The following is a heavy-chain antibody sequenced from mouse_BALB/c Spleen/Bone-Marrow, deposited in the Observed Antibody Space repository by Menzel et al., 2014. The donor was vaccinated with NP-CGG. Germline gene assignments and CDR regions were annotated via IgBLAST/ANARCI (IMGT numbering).Heavy chain of an antibody. V-gene: IGHV1-74*01. D-gene: IGHD2-3*01. CDR2: IDPSDSET. Sequence: VQRVESGAELVKPGAPVKLSCKASGHTFTSYWMNWVKQRPGRGLEWIGRIDPSDSETHYNQKFKDKATLTVDKSSXTAYIQLSSLTSKDSAVYYCARALGDGYYYAMDYWGQGTSVTVSS. CDR3: ARALGDGYYYAMDY. CDR1: GHTFTSYW. J-gene: IGHJ4*01.